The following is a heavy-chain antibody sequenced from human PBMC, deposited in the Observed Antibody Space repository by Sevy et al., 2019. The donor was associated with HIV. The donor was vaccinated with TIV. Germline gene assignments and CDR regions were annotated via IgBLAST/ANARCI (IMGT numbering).Heavy chain of an antibody. V-gene: IGHV3-33*01. D-gene: IGHD3-3*01. CDR3: ARDFAKYYDFWSGYVDHGMDV. Sequence: GGSLRLSCAASGFTFSSYGMHWVHQAPGKGLEWVAVIWYDGSNKYYADSVKGRFTISRDNSKNTLYLQMNSLRAEDTAVYYCARDFAKYYDFWSGYVDHGMDVWGQGTTVTVSS. J-gene: IGHJ6*02. CDR1: GFTFSSYG. CDR2: IWYDGSNK.